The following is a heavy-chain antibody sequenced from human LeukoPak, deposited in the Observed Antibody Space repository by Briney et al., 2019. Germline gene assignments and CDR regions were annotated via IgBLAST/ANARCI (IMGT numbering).Heavy chain of an antibody. CDR1: GGTFSSYA. Sequence: SVTVSCTASGGTFSSYAISWVRQAPGQGLEWMGGIIPIVGTANYAQKFQGRVTITADESTSTAYMELSSLRSEDTAVYYCARAEYCSSTSCYNYYGMDVWGQGTTVTVSS. D-gene: IGHD2-2*02. V-gene: IGHV1-69*01. J-gene: IGHJ6*02. CDR3: ARAEYCSSTSCYNYYGMDV. CDR2: IIPIVGTA.